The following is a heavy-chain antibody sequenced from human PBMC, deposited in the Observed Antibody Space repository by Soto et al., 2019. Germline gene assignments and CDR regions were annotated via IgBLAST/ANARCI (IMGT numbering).Heavy chain of an antibody. J-gene: IGHJ5*02. CDR1: GFTVSSNY. Sequence: GGSLRLSCAASGFTVSSNYMSWVRQVPGKGLEWVSVIYSGGSTYYADSVKGRFTISRDNSRNSLYLQMNSLRTEDTALYYCAKDIGYRGYGGFDPWGLGTLVTVSS. CDR2: IYSGGST. CDR3: AKDIGYRGYGGFDP. V-gene: IGHV3-53*05. D-gene: IGHD5-12*01.